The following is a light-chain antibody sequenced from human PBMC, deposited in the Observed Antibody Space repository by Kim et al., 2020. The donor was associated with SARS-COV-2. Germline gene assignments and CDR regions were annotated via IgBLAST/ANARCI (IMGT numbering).Light chain of an antibody. J-gene: IGLJ3*02. V-gene: IGLV2-11*01. CDR2: DVS. Sequence: QSALTQPRSVSGSPGQSVTISCTGAGSDVGGYDYVSWHQQNPGKAPKLMIYDVSKRPSGVPDRFSGSKSGNTASLTISGLQAEDEADYYCCSYAGTYTWVFGGGTQLTVL. CDR3: CSYAGTYTWV. CDR1: GSDVGGYDY.